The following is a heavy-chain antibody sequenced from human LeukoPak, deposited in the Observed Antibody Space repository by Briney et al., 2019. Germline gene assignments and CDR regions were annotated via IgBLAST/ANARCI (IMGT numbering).Heavy chain of an antibody. J-gene: IGHJ4*02. Sequence: SEALSLTCAVYGGSFSRYYWSWIRQPPGKGLEWVGEINHSGSTNYNTSLKSRVTISVDTSKNQFSLKLSSVTAADTAVYYCARRRGYSYGPLDYWGQGTLVTVSS. CDR2: INHSGST. D-gene: IGHD5-18*01. V-gene: IGHV4-34*01. CDR1: GGSFSRYY. CDR3: ARRRGYSYGPLDY.